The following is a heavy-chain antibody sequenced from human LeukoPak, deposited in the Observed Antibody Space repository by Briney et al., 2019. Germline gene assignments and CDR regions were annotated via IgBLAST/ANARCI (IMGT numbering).Heavy chain of an antibody. J-gene: IGHJ5*02. CDR1: GGSIRSGNYY. Sequence: SETLSLTCTVSGGSIRSGNYYWSWIRQPAGMGLEWIGRIYISGGTDYNPSLKSRLTTSIDTSKNQFYLRLSSVTAADTAVYYCARVRRNSGNKYFDPWGQGTRVTVSS. CDR3: ARVRRNSGNKYFDP. V-gene: IGHV4-61*02. CDR2: IYISGGT. D-gene: IGHD5-12*01.